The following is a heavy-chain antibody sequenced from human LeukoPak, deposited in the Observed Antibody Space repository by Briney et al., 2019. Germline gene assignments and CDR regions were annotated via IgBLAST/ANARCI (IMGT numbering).Heavy chain of an antibody. CDR2: IHRGGST. Sequence: SETLSLTCAVSGFSSAYYWGWIRLPPGKGLEWIGSIHRGGSTYYNPSLKSRVTISVDTSKDRVSLTLTSVTAADTALYYCARHVGSAVVDAFDIWGQGTMVIVSS. CDR3: ARHVGSAVVDAFDI. CDR1: GFSSAYY. D-gene: IGHD6-25*01. V-gene: IGHV4-38-2*01. J-gene: IGHJ3*02.